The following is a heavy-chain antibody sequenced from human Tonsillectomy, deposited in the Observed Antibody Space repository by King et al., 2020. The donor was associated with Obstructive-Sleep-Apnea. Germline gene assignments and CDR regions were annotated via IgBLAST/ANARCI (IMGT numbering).Heavy chain of an antibody. V-gene: IGHV4-38-2*02. J-gene: IGHJ4*02. CDR2: IHHSVST. CDR3: ARVGDSSGMYYFDY. Sequence: VQLQESGPGLVKPSETLSLTCTVSGYSISSGYYWGWIRQPPGKGLEWIGSIHHSVSTFSNPSLKSGVTISVDTSKNQFSLKLSSVTAADTAVYYCARVGDSSGMYYFDYWGQGTLVTVSS. CDR1: GYSISSGYY. D-gene: IGHD3-22*01.